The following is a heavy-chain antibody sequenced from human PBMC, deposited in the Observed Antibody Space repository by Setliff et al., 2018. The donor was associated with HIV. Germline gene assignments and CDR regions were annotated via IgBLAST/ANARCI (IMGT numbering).Heavy chain of an antibody. CDR3: ARGPPFAY. J-gene: IGHJ4*02. CDR1: GGSFIGSSFQ. CDR2: IAYSGTTMYT. Sequence: SETLSLTCTVSGGSFIGSSFQSTWIRQTPGKGLEWIADIAYSGTTMYTNYNPSLESRVIISEDTSRDQFFLKLTSATADDTGIYYCARGPPFAYWGQGLLVTVSS. V-gene: IGHV4-39*07.